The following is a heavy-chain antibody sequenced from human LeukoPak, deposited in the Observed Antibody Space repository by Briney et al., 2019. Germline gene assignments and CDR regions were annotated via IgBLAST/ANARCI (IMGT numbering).Heavy chain of an antibody. Sequence: GGSLRLSCAASGFTFSSYWMSWVRQAPGKGLEWVANIKQDGSEKYYVDSVKGRFTISRDNAKNSLYLRMNSLRAEDTAVYYCARDEYVDIVATIPYGMDVWGQGTTVTVSS. J-gene: IGHJ6*02. CDR3: ARDEYVDIVATIPYGMDV. V-gene: IGHV3-7*01. D-gene: IGHD5-12*01. CDR2: IKQDGSEK. CDR1: GFTFSSYW.